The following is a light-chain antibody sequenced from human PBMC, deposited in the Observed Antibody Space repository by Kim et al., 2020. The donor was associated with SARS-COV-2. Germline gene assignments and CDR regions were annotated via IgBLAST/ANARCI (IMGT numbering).Light chain of an antibody. J-gene: IGKJ5*01. CDR3: QQYNNPIT. Sequence: EIVMTQSPATLSVSPGERATLSCRASQSVSSNLAWYQQKPGQAPRLFIYGASTRATGIPARFSSSGSGTEFTLTISSLQSEDFAVYYCQQYNNPITFGPGTRLEIK. CDR1: QSVSSN. V-gene: IGKV3-15*01. CDR2: GAS.